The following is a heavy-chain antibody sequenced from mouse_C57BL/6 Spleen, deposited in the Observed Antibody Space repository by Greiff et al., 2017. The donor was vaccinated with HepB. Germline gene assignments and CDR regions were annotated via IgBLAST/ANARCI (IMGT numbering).Heavy chain of an antibody. D-gene: IGHD2-4*01. J-gene: IGHJ2*01. CDR2: IYPGDGDT. Sequence: QVQLKQSGPELVKPGASVKISCKASGYAFSSSWMNWVKQRPGTGLEWIGRIYPGDGDTNYNGKFKGKATLTADKSSSTAYMQLSSLTSEDSEVYCCAREWRFYDDYGWYYFDYWGQGTTLTVSS. CDR3: AREWRFYDDYGWYYFDY. V-gene: IGHV1-82*01. CDR1: GYAFSSSW.